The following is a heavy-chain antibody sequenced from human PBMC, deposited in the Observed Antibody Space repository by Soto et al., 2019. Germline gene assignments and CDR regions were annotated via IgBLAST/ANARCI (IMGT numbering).Heavy chain of an antibody. CDR2: VNQSGTS. V-gene: IGHV4-4*02. CDR3: ASGNAWGVLLAY. J-gene: IGHJ4*02. D-gene: IGHD3-16*01. CDR1: GDSTRIRYW. Sequence: SETLSLTCGVSGDSTRIRYWWTWLRRPPGRGLEWIGEVNQSGTSNYNPSLKSRVTISIDNSNNHFSLKMTSVTAADTAVYYCASGNAWGVLLAYWGQGTLVTVSS.